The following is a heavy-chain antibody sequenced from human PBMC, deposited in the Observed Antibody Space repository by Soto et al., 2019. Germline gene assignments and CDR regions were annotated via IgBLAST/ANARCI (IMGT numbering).Heavy chain of an antibody. Sequence: QSGGSLRLSCAASGFTFSNYGMHWVRQAPGKGLEWVAVIWYDGSNKYYADSVKGRFTISRDSSKNTLYLQMNSLRAEDTAVYYCARSAISAWSADYWGQGTLVTVSS. J-gene: IGHJ4*02. CDR3: ARSAISAWSADY. D-gene: IGHD3-3*01. V-gene: IGHV3-33*01. CDR2: IWYDGSNK. CDR1: GFTFSNYG.